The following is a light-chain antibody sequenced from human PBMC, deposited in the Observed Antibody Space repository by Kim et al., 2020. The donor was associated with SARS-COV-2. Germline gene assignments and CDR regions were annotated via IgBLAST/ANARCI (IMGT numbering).Light chain of an antibody. CDR3: QQYDNRPPYT. V-gene: IGKV1-33*01. CDR2: DAS. J-gene: IGKJ2*01. Sequence: DIQMTQSPSSLSASVGDRVTITCQASQDISNYLNWYQQKPGKAPKLLIYDASNLETGVPSRFSGSGSGTDFTFTISSLQPEDIATYYWQQYDNRPPYTGGQGTKLDI. CDR1: QDISNY.